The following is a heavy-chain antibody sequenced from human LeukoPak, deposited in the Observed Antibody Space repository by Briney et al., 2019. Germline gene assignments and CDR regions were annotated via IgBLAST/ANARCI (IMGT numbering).Heavy chain of an antibody. CDR2: IIPIFGTA. CDR3: ARDSKTRSSSWPDDAFDI. V-gene: IGHV1-69*05. D-gene: IGHD6-13*01. Sequence: SVKVSCKASGGTFSSYAISWVRQAPGQGLEWMGRIIPIFGTANYAQKFQGRVTITTDESTSTAYTELSSLRSEDTAVYYCARDSKTRSSSWPDDAFDIWGQGTMVTVSS. CDR1: GGTFSSYA. J-gene: IGHJ3*02.